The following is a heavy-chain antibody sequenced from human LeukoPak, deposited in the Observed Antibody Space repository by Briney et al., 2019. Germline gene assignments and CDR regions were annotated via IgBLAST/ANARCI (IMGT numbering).Heavy chain of an antibody. CDR1: GGSFSGYY. CDR2: INHSGST. CDR3: ARLPTPNYYYYYYMDV. Sequence: SETLSLTCAVYGGSFSGYYWSWIRQPPGKGLKWIGEINHSGSTNYNPSLKSRVTISVDTSKNQFSLKLSSVSVADTAVYYCARLPTPNYYYYYYMDVWGKGTTVIVS. D-gene: IGHD4-11*01. V-gene: IGHV4-34*01. J-gene: IGHJ6*03.